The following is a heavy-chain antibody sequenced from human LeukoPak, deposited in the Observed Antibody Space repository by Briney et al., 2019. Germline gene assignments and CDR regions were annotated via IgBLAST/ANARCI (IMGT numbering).Heavy chain of an antibody. V-gene: IGHV1-24*01. CDR2: FDPEDGET. D-gene: IGHD3-3*01. CDR3: ATAFVTYDFWSGYYRDY. J-gene: IGHJ4*02. Sequence: ASVKVSCKVSGYTLTELSMHWVRQAPGKGLEWMGGFDPEDGETIYAQKFQGRVTMTEDTSTGTAYMELSSLRSEDTAVYYCATAFVTYDFWSGYYRDYWGQGTLVTVSS. CDR1: GYTLTELS.